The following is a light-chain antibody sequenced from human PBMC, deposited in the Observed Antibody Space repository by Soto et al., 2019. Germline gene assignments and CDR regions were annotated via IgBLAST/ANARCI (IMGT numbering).Light chain of an antibody. CDR3: QQYNNSPLT. V-gene: IGKV3-15*01. Sequence: EIVMTQSPATLSVSPGERATLSCRASQSVSSNLAWYQQKPGQAPRLLIYGAATRATGIPARFSVSGSGTECTLTISSLQSEDFAVYYCQQYNNSPLTFGGGTNVEIK. CDR2: GAA. J-gene: IGKJ4*01. CDR1: QSVSSN.